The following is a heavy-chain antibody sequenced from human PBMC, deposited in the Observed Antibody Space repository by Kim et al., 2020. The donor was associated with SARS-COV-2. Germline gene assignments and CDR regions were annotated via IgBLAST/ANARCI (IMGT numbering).Heavy chain of an antibody. CDR3: AREYYDILTGYYSRGMDL. J-gene: IGHJ6*02. CDR1: GGTFSSYA. CDR2: IIPIFGTA. Sequence: SVKVSCKASGGTFSSYAISWVRQAPGQGLEWMGGIIPIFGTANYAQKFQGRVTITADESTSTAYMELSSLRSEDTAVYYCAREYYDILTGYYSRGMDLWGQGTTVTLSS. V-gene: IGHV1-69*13. D-gene: IGHD3-9*01.